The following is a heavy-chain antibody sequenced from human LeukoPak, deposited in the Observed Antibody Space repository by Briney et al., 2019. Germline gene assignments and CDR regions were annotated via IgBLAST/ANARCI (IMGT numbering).Heavy chain of an antibody. Sequence: PGRSLRLSCAASGFTFSSYAMHWVRQAPGKGLEWVAIISYDGGNKYYADSVKGRFTISRDNSKNTLYLQMNSLRPEDTAVYYCARDQFGELVVCTFDIWGQGTMVTVSS. V-gene: IGHV3-30-3*01. D-gene: IGHD3-10*01. CDR2: ISYDGGNK. CDR1: GFTFSSYA. J-gene: IGHJ3*02. CDR3: ARDQFGELVVCTFDI.